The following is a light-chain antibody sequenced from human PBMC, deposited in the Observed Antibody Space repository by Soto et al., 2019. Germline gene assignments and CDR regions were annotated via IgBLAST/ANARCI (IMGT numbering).Light chain of an antibody. CDR1: QSVSAR. CDR2: DVF. CDR3: QHYQGGQPIA. J-gene: IGKJ5*01. Sequence: EIVLTQSPDTLSLSPGESATLSCRASQSVSARLAWYKHKPGQPPRRLISDVFNRASGVAERFSGSGSETDFSLIIRRLEPEDSSLYYCQHYQGGQPIAFGQGTRLEI. V-gene: IGKV3-20*01.